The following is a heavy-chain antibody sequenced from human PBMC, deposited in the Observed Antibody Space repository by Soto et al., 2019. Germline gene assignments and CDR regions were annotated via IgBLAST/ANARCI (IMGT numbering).Heavy chain of an antibody. CDR2: FDPEDGET. D-gene: IGHD3-22*01. J-gene: IGHJ4*02. CDR1: GYTLIELS. CDR3: TTDLYSDSSGFDY. Sequence: ASVKVSCKVSGYTLIELSIHWVRQAPGKGLEWMGGFDPEDGETVYAQKFQGRVTMTEDTSTDTAYMELSSLRYEDTAVYYCTTDLYSDSSGFDYWAQGTMVTVSS. V-gene: IGHV1-24*01.